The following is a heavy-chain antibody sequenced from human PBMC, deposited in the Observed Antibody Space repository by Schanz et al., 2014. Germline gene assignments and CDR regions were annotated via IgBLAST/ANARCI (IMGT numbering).Heavy chain of an antibody. D-gene: IGHD3-10*01. Sequence: EVQLVESGGGLVQPGESLRLSCAASGFIVSINDVNWVRQAPGKGLECVSIIYSRSSTYYADSVKGRFTISSDNSKNTLYLQMNSLRAEDTALYYCTKGMDSYVSGSDHWGQGTLVTVSS. V-gene: IGHV3-53*01. J-gene: IGHJ4*02. CDR1: GFIVSIND. CDR2: IYSRSST. CDR3: TKGMDSYVSGSDH.